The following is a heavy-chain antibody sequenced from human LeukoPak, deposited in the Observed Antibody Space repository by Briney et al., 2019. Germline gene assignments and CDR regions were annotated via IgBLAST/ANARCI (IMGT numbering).Heavy chain of an antibody. D-gene: IGHD3-9*01. CDR2: IRTTAEGAKYA. V-gene: IGHV3-48*02. Sequence: GGSLRLSCAASGFTFSSYAMSWVRQAPGKGLEWISNIRTTAEGAKYAYYADSVKGRVTISRDDGKNTLYLHMNSLRDDDTAVYYCATDQRYAFDYWGQGILVTVSS. J-gene: IGHJ4*02. CDR1: GFTFSSYA. CDR3: ATDQRYAFDY.